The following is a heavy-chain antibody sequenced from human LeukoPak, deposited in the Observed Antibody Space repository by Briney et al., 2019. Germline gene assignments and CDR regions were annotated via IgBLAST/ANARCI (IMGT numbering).Heavy chain of an antibody. CDR1: GDSVSGNSAT. V-gene: IGHV6-1*01. D-gene: IGHD5-18*01. CDR2: TYYRSKWYN. J-gene: IGHJ2*01. CDR3: TRAGSYGYYWYYDL. Sequence: SQTLSLTCAISGDSVSGNSATWNWIRQSPSRGLEWLGRTYYRSKWYNDYAVSVKSRITINPDTSKNQFSLQLNSLTPEDTAVYYGTRAGSYGYYWYYDLWRRGTLVTVSS.